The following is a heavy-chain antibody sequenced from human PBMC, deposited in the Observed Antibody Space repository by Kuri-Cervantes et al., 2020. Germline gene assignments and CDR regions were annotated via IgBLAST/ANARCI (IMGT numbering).Heavy chain of an antibody. CDR1: GGSISSGGYS. D-gene: IGHD6-13*01. CDR3: ARVGSSRYRNLGGWFDP. Sequence: SQTLSLTCAVSGGSISSGGYSWSWIRQPPGKGLEWIGYIYHSGSTYYNPSLKSRVTISVDRSKNQFSLKLSSVTAADTAVYYCARVGSSRYRNLGGWFDPWGQGTLVTVSS. CDR2: IYHSGST. J-gene: IGHJ5*02. V-gene: IGHV4-30-2*01.